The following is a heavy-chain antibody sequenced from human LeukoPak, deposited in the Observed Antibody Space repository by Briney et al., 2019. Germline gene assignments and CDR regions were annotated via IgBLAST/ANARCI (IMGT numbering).Heavy chain of an antibody. D-gene: IGHD3-16*01. Sequence: GGSLRLSCAASGFTFSSYAMHWVRQAPGKGLEWVALISQDGNNRYYADSVKGRFTISRDNSKNTLSVQMNGLRTEDTAVYYCAKAPYDYSWYGDSWGRGTLVTVSS. V-gene: IGHV3-30*18. J-gene: IGHJ4*02. CDR3: AKAPYDYSWYGDS. CDR2: ISQDGNNR. CDR1: GFTFSSYA.